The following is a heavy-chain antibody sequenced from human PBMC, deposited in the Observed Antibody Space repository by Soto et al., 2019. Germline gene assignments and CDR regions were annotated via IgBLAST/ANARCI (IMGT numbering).Heavy chain of an antibody. Sequence: QVQLVQSGAEVKKPGASVKVSCKASGYTFTSYDINWVRQATGQGLEWMGWMNPNSGNTGYAQKFQGRVTMTRNTSISTAYMELSSLRSDDTAVYYCARGATVTIFGVVHEDVWGQGTTVTVSS. J-gene: IGHJ6*02. CDR1: GYTFTSYD. CDR3: ARGATVTIFGVVHEDV. CDR2: MNPNSGNT. D-gene: IGHD3-3*01. V-gene: IGHV1-8*01.